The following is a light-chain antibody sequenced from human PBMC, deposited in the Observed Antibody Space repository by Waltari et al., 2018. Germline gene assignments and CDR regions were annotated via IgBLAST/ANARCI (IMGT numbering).Light chain of an antibody. Sequence: QSALTQPASVSGSPGQSITISCTGTSSDIGVYNFVPWYQQPPGKAPQLMIYKVTNRPSGISPRFSGSKSGNTASLTISGLQAEDEADYYCSSFAASGTPVLFGGGTKLTVL. CDR3: SSFAASGTPVL. V-gene: IGLV2-14*01. CDR2: KVT. CDR1: SSDIGVYNF. J-gene: IGLJ2*01.